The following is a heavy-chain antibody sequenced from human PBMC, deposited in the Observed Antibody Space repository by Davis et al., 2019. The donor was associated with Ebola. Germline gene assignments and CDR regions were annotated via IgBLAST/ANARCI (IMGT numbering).Heavy chain of an antibody. CDR3: AREPSYYDSSGSLQPFDY. V-gene: IGHV4-31*03. CDR1: GGSISSGGYY. Sequence: PSETLSLTCTVSGGSISSGGYYWSWIRQHPGKGLEWIGYIYYSGSTYYNPSLKSRVTISVDTSKNQFSLKLSSVTAADTAVYYCAREPSYYDSSGSLQPFDYWGQGTLVTVSS. D-gene: IGHD3-22*01. J-gene: IGHJ4*02. CDR2: IYYSGST.